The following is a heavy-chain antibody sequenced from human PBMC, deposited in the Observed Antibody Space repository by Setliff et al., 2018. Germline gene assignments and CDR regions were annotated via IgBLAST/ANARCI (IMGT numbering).Heavy chain of an antibody. V-gene: IGHV4-39*01. CDR3: ARCFPFLSGYDRGAFDS. D-gene: IGHD5-12*01. CDR1: GGPINSDRYY. Sequence: SETLSLTCTVSGGPINSDRYYWGWIRQPPGKGLEWIGSMYSSGSTYYNPSLKSRVTISVDTSQNQFSLKLSSVTAADTAVYYCARCFPFLSGYDRGAFDSWGQGTLVTVSS. CDR2: MYSSGST. J-gene: IGHJ4*02.